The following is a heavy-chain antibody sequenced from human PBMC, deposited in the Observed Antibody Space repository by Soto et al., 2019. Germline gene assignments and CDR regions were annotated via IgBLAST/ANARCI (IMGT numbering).Heavy chain of an antibody. CDR2: ISSSGSTI. CDR3: ARNFGGGIVVVVAADV. Sequence: QVQLVESGGGLVKPGRSLRLSCAASGFTFSDYYMSWIRQAPGKGLKWVSYISSSGSTIYYAESVKGRFTISRDNAKNSLDLQLNSLRGEDTAVYYGARNFGGGIVVVVAADVWGQGTTVTVSS. J-gene: IGHJ6*02. V-gene: IGHV3-11*01. D-gene: IGHD2-15*01. CDR1: GFTFSDYY.